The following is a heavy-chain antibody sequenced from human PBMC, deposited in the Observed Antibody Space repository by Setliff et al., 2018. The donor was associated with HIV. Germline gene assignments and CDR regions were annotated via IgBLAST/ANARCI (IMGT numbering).Heavy chain of an antibody. V-gene: IGHV1-46*01. CDR3: ARALYTNLAHFDY. D-gene: IGHD4-4*01. J-gene: IGHJ4*02. CDR1: GYTFTSFY. Sequence: ASVKVSCKASGYTFTSFYLHWVRQAPGQGLEWMAITNPSGGSTSYAQKFQGRVTMTSDTSTSTVYMELSSLRSEDTAVYYCARALYTNLAHFDYLGQGTLVTVSS. CDR2: TNPSGGST.